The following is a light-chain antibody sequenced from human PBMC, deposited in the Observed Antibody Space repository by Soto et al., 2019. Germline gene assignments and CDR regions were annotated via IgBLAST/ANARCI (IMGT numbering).Light chain of an antibody. CDR2: DVS. CDR1: SSDIGAYKY. CDR3: ASWTRASTVV. V-gene: IGLV2-14*03. J-gene: IGLJ2*01. Sequence: QSVLTQPASVSGSPGQSIAISCTGTSSDIGAYKYVTWYQQHPGEVPKLIIYDVSNRPSGVSDRFSGSKSGNTASLTISGLQADDEADYYCASWTRASTVVFGGGTKLTVL.